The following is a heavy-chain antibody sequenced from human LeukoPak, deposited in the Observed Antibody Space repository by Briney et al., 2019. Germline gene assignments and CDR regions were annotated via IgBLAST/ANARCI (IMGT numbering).Heavy chain of an antibody. CDR3: ARVYSSSSDFDY. Sequence: ASVKVSCKASGYTFTGYYMHWVRQAPGQGLEWMGWINPNSGGTNYAQKFLGRVTMTRDTSISTAYMELSKLRSDDAAVYYCARVYSSSSDFDYWGQGTLVTVSS. CDR2: INPNSGGT. D-gene: IGHD6-6*01. V-gene: IGHV1-2*02. J-gene: IGHJ4*02. CDR1: GYTFTGYY.